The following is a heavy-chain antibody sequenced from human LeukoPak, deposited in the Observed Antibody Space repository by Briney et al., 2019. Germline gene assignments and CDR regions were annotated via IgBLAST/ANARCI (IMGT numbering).Heavy chain of an antibody. J-gene: IGHJ4*02. Sequence: PGGSLRLSCAASGFTFSSYSMNWVRQAPGKGLEWVSYISSSSSTIYYADSVKGRFTISRDNAKNSLYLQMNSLRAEDTAVYYCVKDSSGYPFDYWGQGTLVTVSS. D-gene: IGHD3-22*01. CDR3: VKDSSGYPFDY. CDR1: GFTFSSYS. V-gene: IGHV3-48*01. CDR2: ISSSSSTI.